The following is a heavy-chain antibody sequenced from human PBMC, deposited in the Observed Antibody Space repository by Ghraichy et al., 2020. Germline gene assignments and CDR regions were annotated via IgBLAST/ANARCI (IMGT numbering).Heavy chain of an antibody. J-gene: IGHJ4*02. CDR2: IYSSGST. Sequence: SQTLSLTCTVTGASISSYYWTWIWQPPGKGLEWIGYIYSSGSTSYNPSLNSRVTMSVDTSKNQFSLKLSSVTAADTAVYYCAKQQGGYDILTVYYDYWGQGTLVTVSS. V-gene: IGHV4-4*09. D-gene: IGHD3-9*01. CDR3: AKQQGGYDILTVYYDY. CDR1: GASISSYY.